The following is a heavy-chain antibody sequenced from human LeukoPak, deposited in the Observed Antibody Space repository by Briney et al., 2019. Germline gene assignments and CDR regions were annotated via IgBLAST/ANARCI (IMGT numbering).Heavy chain of an antibody. CDR3: ARSPRPASGYDSYDY. CDR1: GFTVSSNY. J-gene: IGHJ4*02. D-gene: IGHD5-12*01. Sequence: GGSLRLSCAASGFTVSSNYMSWVRQAPGKGLEWVSVIYSGGSTYYADSVKGRFTISRHNSKNTLYLQMNSLRAEDTAVYYCARSPRPASGYDSYDYWGQGTLVTVSS. CDR2: IYSGGST. V-gene: IGHV3-53*04.